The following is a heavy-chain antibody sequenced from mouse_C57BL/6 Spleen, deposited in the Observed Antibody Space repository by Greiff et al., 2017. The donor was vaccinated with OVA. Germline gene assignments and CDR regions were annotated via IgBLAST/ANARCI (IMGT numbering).Heavy chain of an antibody. CDR3: ARDPSSDAMDY. CDR2: ISDGGSYT. Sequence: EVQGVESGGGLVKPGGSLKLSCAASGFTFSSYAMSWVRQTPEKRLEWVATISDGGSYTYYPDNVKGRFTISRDNAKNNLYLQMSHLKSEDTAMYYCARDPSSDAMDYWGQGTSVTVSS. V-gene: IGHV5-4*01. CDR1: GFTFSSYA. D-gene: IGHD3-2*02. J-gene: IGHJ4*01.